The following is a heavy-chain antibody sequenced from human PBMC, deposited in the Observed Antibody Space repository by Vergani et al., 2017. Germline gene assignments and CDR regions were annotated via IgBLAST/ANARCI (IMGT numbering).Heavy chain of an antibody. CDR2: IRSKNDGGTA. V-gene: IGHV3-15*01. D-gene: IGHD2-15*01. CDR1: GFTFSTYA. CDR3: AKEGGAYCSGGTCYPEY. Sequence: EVQLLESGGGLVQPGGSLRLSCAASGFTFSTYAMTWVRQAPGKGLEWIGRIRSKNDGGTADYAAPLKGRFTISRDDSKDSAFLLVNNLTTEDTAVYYCAKEGGAYCSGGTCYPEYWGQGTLVIVSS. J-gene: IGHJ4*02.